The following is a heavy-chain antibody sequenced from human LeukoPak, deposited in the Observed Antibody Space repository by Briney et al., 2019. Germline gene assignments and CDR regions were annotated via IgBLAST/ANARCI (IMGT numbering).Heavy chain of an antibody. D-gene: IGHD3-3*01. CDR2: ISTYNGNT. V-gene: IGHV1-18*01. Sequence: ASVKVSCKASGYTFETFGITWVRQAPGQGLEWMGWISTYNGNTNYEQKFQGRVTVTADTSANTAYMEMRSLRSDDTAVYYCATGFLQWLRILEHWGQGTLVTVSS. CDR1: GYTFETFG. J-gene: IGHJ1*01. CDR3: ATGFLQWLRILEH.